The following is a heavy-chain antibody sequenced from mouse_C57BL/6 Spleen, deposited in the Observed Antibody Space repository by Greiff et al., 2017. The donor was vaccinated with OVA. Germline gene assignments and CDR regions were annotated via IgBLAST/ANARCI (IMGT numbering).Heavy chain of an antibody. CDR1: GYAFSSSW. CDR3: ARMAAQAPMDY. V-gene: IGHV1-82*01. CDR2: IYPGDGDT. J-gene: IGHJ4*01. Sequence: QVQLQQSGPELVKPGASVKISCKASGYAFSSSWMNWVKQRPGQGLEWIGRIYPGDGDTNYNGKFKGKATLTADKSSSTAYMQLSSLTSEDSAVYFCARMAAQAPMDYWGQGTSVTVSS. D-gene: IGHD3-2*02.